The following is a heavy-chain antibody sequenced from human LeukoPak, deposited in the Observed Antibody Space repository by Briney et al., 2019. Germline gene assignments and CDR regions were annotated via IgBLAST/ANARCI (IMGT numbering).Heavy chain of an antibody. CDR1: GFTFSDYW. V-gene: IGHV3-7*01. CDR2: IKQDGSEK. CDR3: MFGRY. Sequence: PGGSLRLSCVASGFTFSDYWMTWVRQAPGKGLECVANIKQDGSEKFYVDSVKGRFTISRDNAKKSLYLQMNSLRAEDTAVYFCMFGRYWGQGTLVTVSS. J-gene: IGHJ4*02. D-gene: IGHD3/OR15-3a*01.